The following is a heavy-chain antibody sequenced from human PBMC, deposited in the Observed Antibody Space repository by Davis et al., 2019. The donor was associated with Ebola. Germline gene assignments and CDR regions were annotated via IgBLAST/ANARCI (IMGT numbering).Heavy chain of an antibody. J-gene: IGHJ4*02. V-gene: IGHV1-3*01. CDR3: ARDRCSGGSCYLGGTPPDY. Sequence: AASVKVSCKASGYTFTSYAMHWVRQAPGQRLEWMGWINAGNGNTKYSQKFQGRVTITADKSTSTAYMELSSLRSEDTAVYYCARDRCSGGSCYLGGTPPDYWGQGTLVTVSS. CDR1: GYTFTSYA. D-gene: IGHD2-15*01. CDR2: INAGNGNT.